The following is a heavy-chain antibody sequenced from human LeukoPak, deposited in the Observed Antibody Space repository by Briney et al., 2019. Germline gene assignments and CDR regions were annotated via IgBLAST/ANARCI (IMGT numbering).Heavy chain of an antibody. J-gene: IGHJ4*02. Sequence: GGSLRLSCAASGFTFSSYSMNWVRQAPGKGLEWVSYISSSSSTIYYADSVKGRFTISRDNAKNSLYLQMNSLRAEDTAVYYCARGKFDFDYWGQGTLVTVSS. D-gene: IGHD3-16*01. CDR1: GFTFSSYS. V-gene: IGHV3-48*01. CDR2: ISSSSSTI. CDR3: ARGKFDFDY.